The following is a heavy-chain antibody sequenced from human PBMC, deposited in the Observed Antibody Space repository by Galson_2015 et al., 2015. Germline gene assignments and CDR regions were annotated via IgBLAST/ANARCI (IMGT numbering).Heavy chain of an antibody. D-gene: IGHD2-21*02. Sequence: SLRLSCAASGFTFSVYNMNWVRQAPGKGLEWVSYISSSSSSIYYADSVKGRFTISRDNAKSSLYLQMNSLRAEDTAVYYCTGSGVVVTAIVVVQQGWFDPWGQGTLVTVSS. V-gene: IGHV3-48*04. CDR3: TGSGVVVTAIVVVQQGWFDP. CDR1: GFTFSVYN. CDR2: ISSSSSSI. J-gene: IGHJ5*02.